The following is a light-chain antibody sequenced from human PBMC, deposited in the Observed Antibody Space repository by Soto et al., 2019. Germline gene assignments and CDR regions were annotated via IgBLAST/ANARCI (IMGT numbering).Light chain of an antibody. CDR3: QQSYKTPLT. J-gene: IGKJ4*01. CDR2: TAS. Sequence: DIQMTQSPSSLSASVGDRGTITCRASQTIRIFLNWYQHKPGKPPTLLIYTASSLQSGVPSRFSGSGSGTDFTLTISSLQPEDFATYYCQQSYKTPLTFGGGTMVDIK. V-gene: IGKV1-39*01. CDR1: QTIRIF.